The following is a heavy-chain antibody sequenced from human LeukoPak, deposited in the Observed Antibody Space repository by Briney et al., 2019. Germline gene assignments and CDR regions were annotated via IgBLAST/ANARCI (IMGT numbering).Heavy chain of an antibody. Sequence: PGGSLRLSCAASGFTFRTYWMNWVRQAPGKGLVRVSRIESDGSSTSYADSVKGRFTISRDNAANTLYLQMNSLRAEDTAVYYCARGSWSAAGTSIDYWGQGTLVTVSS. D-gene: IGHD6-13*01. CDR1: GFTFRTYW. V-gene: IGHV3-74*01. CDR3: ARGSWSAAGTSIDY. CDR2: IESDGSST. J-gene: IGHJ4*02.